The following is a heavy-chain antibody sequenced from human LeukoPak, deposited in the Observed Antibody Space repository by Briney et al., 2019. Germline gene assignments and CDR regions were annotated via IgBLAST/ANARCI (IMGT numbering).Heavy chain of an antibody. J-gene: IGHJ6*02. CDR3: ASLGQPTVTTISYGMDV. D-gene: IGHD4-17*01. Sequence: ASVKLSCKASGGTFSSYAISWVRQPPGQGLEWMGGITPIFGTANYAQKFQGRVTITADESTSTAYMELSSLRSEDTAVYYCASLGQPTVTTISYGMDVWGQGTTVTVSS. CDR1: GGTFSSYA. V-gene: IGHV1-69*13. CDR2: ITPIFGTA.